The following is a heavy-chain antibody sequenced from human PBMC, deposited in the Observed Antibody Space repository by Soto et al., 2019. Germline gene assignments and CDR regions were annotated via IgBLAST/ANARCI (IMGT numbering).Heavy chain of an antibody. Sequence: SVKVSCKASGATLDSFINYGITWVRQAPGQGLEWMGGIIPVFGAANHAQKFQGRVTISADESTRTVNMELSSLRSEDTAVYYCARGAATWLLVLMYDVLEIWAQGTMVTGSS. CDR1: GATLDSFINYG. D-gene: IGHD6-25*01. CDR3: ARGAATWLLVLMYDVLEI. V-gene: IGHV1-69*13. CDR2: IIPVFGAA. J-gene: IGHJ3*02.